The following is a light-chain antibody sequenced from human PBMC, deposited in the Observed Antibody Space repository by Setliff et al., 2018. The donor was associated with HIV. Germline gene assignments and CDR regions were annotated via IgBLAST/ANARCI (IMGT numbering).Light chain of an antibody. Sequence: SYELTQTPSVSVAPGQTAIINCGGHNIGRKTVHWYQQKPGQAPVVVIYHDTDRPSGIPERFSGSNSGNTATLTISSVEAGDEADYYCQVWDSDTYHQVFGPGTKSPS. CDR3: QVWDSDTYHQV. J-gene: IGLJ1*01. CDR1: NIGRKT. CDR2: HDT. V-gene: IGLV3-21*04.